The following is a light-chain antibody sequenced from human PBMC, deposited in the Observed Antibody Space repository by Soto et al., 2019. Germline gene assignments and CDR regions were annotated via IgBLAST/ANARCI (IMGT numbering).Light chain of an antibody. CDR1: SRNVGGYSY. V-gene: IGLV2-11*01. Sequence: QSALTQPRSVSGAPGQSVTISCTGTSRNVGGYSYVSWYQHHPGKAPKLVIYDVYNRPSGVPDLFSGSKSDNTALLTISGLQAEDEAYYYCCSYAGSNNFYVFGTGTKVTVL. J-gene: IGLJ1*01. CDR3: CSYAGSNNFYV. CDR2: DVY.